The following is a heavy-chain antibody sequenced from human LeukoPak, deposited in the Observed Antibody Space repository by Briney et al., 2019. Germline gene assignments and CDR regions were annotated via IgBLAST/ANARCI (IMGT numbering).Heavy chain of an antibody. CDR1: GGSISSANSY. CDR3: ARHEEEDGYNAKTFDY. Sequence: PSETLSLTCSVSGGSISSANSYWSWIRQPAGKGLEWIGRIYSSGSTNYNPSLKSRVTISVDTSKNHFSLRLSSVTAADTAVYYCARHEEEDGYNAKTFDYWGQGTLVTVSS. D-gene: IGHD5-24*01. J-gene: IGHJ4*02. CDR2: IYSSGST. V-gene: IGHV4-61*02.